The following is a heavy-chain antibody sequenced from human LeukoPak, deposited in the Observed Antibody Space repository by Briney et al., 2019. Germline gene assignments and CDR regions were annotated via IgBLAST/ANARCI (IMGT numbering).Heavy chain of an antibody. CDR1: GGTFSSYA. CDR3: ARGSSSWYGDWFDP. D-gene: IGHD6-13*01. J-gene: IGHJ5*02. CDR2: IIPILGTA. V-gene: IGHV1-69*04. Sequence: PGASVKVSCKASGGTFSSYAISWVRQAPGQGLEWIGRIIPILGTANYAQKFQGRVTITADKSTSTAYMELSSLRSEDTAVYYCARGSSSWYGDWFDPWGQGTLVTVSS.